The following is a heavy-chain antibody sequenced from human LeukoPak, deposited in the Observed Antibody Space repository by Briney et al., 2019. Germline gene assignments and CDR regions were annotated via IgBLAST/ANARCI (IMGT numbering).Heavy chain of an antibody. J-gene: IGHJ4*02. V-gene: IGHV3-53*05. CDR1: GFTVSSNY. D-gene: IGHD1-7*01. CDR2: IYSGGST. Sequence: GGSLRLSCAASGFTVSSNYMSWVRQAPGKGLEWVSVIYSGGSTYYADSVKGRFTISRDNSKNTLYLQMNSLRAEDTAVYYCAREHFWNYGGVTDYWGQGTLVTVSS. CDR3: AREHFWNYGGVTDY.